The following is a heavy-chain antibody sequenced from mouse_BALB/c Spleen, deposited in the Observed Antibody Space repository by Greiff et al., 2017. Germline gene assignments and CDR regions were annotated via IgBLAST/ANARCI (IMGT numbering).Heavy chain of an antibody. V-gene: IGHV5-12-2*01. CDR1: GFTFSSYT. J-gene: IGHJ3*01. CDR2: ISNGGGST. Sequence: EVKVVESGGGLVQPGGSLKLSCAASGFTFSSYTMSWVRQTPEKRLEWVAYISNGGGSTYYPDTVKGRFTISRDNAKNTLYLQMSSLKSEDTAMYYCARHLGGGAYWGQGTLVTVSA. CDR3: ARHLGGGAY. D-gene: IGHD4-1*01.